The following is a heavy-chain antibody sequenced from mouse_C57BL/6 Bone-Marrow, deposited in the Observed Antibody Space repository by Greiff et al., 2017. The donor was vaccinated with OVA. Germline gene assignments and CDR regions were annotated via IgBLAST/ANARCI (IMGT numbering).Heavy chain of an antibody. CDR1: GFTFSSYA. Sequence: EVKLMESGEGLVKPGGSLKLSCAASGFTFSSYAMSWVRQTPEKRLEWVAYISSGGDYIYYADTVKGRFPISRDNARNTLYLQMSSLKSEDTAMYYCTRNLYYYGSSAWFAYWGQGTLVTVSA. CDR2: ISSGGDYI. V-gene: IGHV5-9-1*02. D-gene: IGHD1-1*01. CDR3: TRNLYYYGSSAWFAY. J-gene: IGHJ3*01.